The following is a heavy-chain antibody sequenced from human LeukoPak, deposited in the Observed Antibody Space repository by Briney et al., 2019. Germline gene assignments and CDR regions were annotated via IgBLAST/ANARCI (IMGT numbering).Heavy chain of an antibody. CDR3: AKGLQRTPYYYYGMDV. V-gene: IGHV3-23*01. CDR1: GFTFSDYA. D-gene: IGHD2-2*01. J-gene: IGHJ6*02. CDR2: VTYSGAPT. Sequence: PGGSLRLSCAASGFTFSDYAMGWVRQAPGKGLEWVSAVTYSGAPTYYADSVKGRFTISRDTPKNTLYLQMNSLRVGDTAVYYCAKGLQRTPYYYYGMDVWGQGTTVTVSS.